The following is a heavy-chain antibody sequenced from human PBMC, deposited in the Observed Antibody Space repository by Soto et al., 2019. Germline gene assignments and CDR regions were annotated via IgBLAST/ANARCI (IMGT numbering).Heavy chain of an antibody. CDR1: GGSIGSDSDY. CDR3: AGTTTAPLDY. V-gene: IGHV4-39*07. Sequence: PSETLSLTCTVSGGSIGSDSDYWGWIRQSPEKGLEWIASISYSGSTNYNPSLKSRVTISVDTSKNQFSLKLSSVTAADTAVYYCAGTTTAPLDYWGQGTLVTVSS. D-gene: IGHD4-4*01. CDR2: ISYSGST. J-gene: IGHJ4*02.